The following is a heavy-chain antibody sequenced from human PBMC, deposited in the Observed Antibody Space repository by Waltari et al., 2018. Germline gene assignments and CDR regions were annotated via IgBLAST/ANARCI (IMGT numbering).Heavy chain of an antibody. V-gene: IGHV3-30-3*01. CDR2: ISYDGSNK. J-gene: IGHJ4*02. CDR3: ARSRRASIGADY. CDR1: GFTFSSYA. Sequence: QVQLVESGGGVVQPGRSLSLSCAASGFTFSSYAMPWVRQAPGKGLEWVAVISYDGSNKYYADSVKGRFTISRDNSKNTLYLQMNSLRAEDTAVYYCARSRRASIGADYWGQGTLVTVSS. D-gene: IGHD1-26*01.